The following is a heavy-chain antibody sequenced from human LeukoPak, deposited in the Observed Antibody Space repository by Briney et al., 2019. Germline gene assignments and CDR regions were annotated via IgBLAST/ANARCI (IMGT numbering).Heavy chain of an antibody. CDR3: VRRYYDSLTGYSSDDY. Sequence: PSETLSLTCAVYGGSFSGYYWSWIRQPPGKGLEWIGEINHSGSTNYNPSLKSRVTISVDKSKNQFSLKLSSVTAADTAVYYCVRRYYDSLTGYSSDDYWGQGTLVTVSS. CDR1: GGSFSGYY. J-gene: IGHJ4*02. CDR2: INHSGST. V-gene: IGHV4-34*01. D-gene: IGHD3-9*01.